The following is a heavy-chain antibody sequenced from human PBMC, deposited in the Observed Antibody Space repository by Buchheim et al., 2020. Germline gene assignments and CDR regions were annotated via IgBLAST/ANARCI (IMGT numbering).Heavy chain of an antibody. CDR3: AKVSRGYYYDTSGYSAGYFDL. Sequence: EVQLLESGGGLLQPGGSLRLSCAASGFTFSSYSMSWVRQAPGKGLEWVSGVSVVSGSGPSTYYAESVKGRFTISRDDSKKTLYLQMNSLRAEDTAIFYCAKVSRGYYYDTSGYSAGYFDLWGRGTL. V-gene: IGHV3-23*01. J-gene: IGHJ2*01. CDR2: VSVVSGSGPST. D-gene: IGHD3-22*01. CDR1: GFTFSSYS.